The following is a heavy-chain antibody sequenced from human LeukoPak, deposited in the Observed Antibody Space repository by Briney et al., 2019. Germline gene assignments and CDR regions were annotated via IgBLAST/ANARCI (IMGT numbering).Heavy chain of an antibody. V-gene: IGHV3-23*01. CDR3: AKGKKGGYYYYYMDV. CDR2: ISGSGGST. J-gene: IGHJ6*03. D-gene: IGHD3-10*01. CDR1: GFTFSSYA. Sequence: PGGSLRLSCAASGFTFSSYAMSWVRQAPGEGLEWVSAISGSGGSTYYADSVKGRFTISRDNSKNTLYLQMNSLRAEDTAVYYCAKGKKGGYYYYYMDVWGKGTTVTISS.